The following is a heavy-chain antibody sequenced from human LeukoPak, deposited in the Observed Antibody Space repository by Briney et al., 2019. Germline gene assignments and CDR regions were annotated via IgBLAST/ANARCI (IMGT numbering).Heavy chain of an antibody. Sequence: GGSLRLSCAASEFIFSDYAMGWARQAPGKGLEWVSTIDKTSYPTFYADSVKGRFTISRDNSKNILYLQMNSLTTEDTAVYFCAKFEGATIPGWFNDYWGQGVPVTVSS. V-gene: IGHV3-23*05. CDR1: EFIFSDYA. CDR2: IDKTSYPT. J-gene: IGHJ4*02. D-gene: IGHD6-19*01. CDR3: AKFEGATIPGWFNDY.